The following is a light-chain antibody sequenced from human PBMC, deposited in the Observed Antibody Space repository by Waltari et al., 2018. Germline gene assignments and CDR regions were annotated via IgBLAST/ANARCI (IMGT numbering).Light chain of an antibody. V-gene: IGLV2-8*01. CDR3: ISYAGNNKYV. CDR2: EFT. J-gene: IGLJ1*01. Sequence: QSALTQPPSASGSPGQSVTISCTGTSSDVGAYNYVSWYQQYPDKAPKLMIYEFTKRPSGVPDRFSGSKSGNTASLTVSGLQAEDEADYYCISYAGNNKYVLGAGTKVTVL. CDR1: SSDVGAYNY.